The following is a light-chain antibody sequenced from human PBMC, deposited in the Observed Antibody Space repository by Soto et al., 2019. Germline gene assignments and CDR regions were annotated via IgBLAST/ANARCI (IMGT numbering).Light chain of an antibody. CDR2: GAS. CDR1: QSVSSN. Sequence: EIVMTQSPATLSVSPGERATLSCRASQSVSSNLAWYQQKPGQAPRLLIYGASTRATGIPARFSGSGSGTEFTLTISSLQSEDFAVYCCQQYNNWPPFVTFGQGTKVEIK. J-gene: IGKJ1*01. V-gene: IGKV3-15*01. CDR3: QQYNNWPPFVT.